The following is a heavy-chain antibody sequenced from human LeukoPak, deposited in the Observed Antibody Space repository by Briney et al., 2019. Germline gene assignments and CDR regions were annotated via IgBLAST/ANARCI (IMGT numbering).Heavy chain of an antibody. J-gene: IGHJ4*02. CDR1: GGSISSYY. Sequence: PSETLSLTCTVSGGSISSYYWSWIRQPAGKGLVWIGRIYTSGSTNYNPSLKSRVTMSVDTSKNQFSLKLSSVTAADTAVYYCASHRPDSSGWFFWGQGTLVTVSS. D-gene: IGHD6-19*01. V-gene: IGHV4-4*07. CDR2: IYTSGST. CDR3: ASHRPDSSGWFF.